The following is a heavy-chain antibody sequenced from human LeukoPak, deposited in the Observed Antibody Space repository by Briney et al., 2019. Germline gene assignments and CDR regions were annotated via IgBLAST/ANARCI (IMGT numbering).Heavy chain of an antibody. CDR2: INSDGSST. CDR3: ARDLSDYGDAYYYGMDV. Sequence: GGSLRLSCAASGFTFSSYWMHWVRQAPGKGLVWVSRINSDGSSTSYADSAKGRFTISRDNAKNTLYLQMNSLRAEDTAVYYCARDLSDYGDAYYYGMDVWGQGTTVTVSS. J-gene: IGHJ6*02. V-gene: IGHV3-74*01. D-gene: IGHD4-17*01. CDR1: GFTFSSYW.